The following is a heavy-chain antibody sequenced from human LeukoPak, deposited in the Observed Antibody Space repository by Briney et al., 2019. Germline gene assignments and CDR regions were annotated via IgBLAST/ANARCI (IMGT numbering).Heavy chain of an antibody. Sequence: SETLSLTCTVSGGSISSSGYYWGWIRQPPGKGLEWIGSIYYSGSTYYNPSLKSRVTISVDMSKNQFSLKVSSVTAADTAVYYCARGGFPGYSTSWFYWGQGTLVTVSS. J-gene: IGHJ4*02. CDR1: GGSISSSGYY. V-gene: IGHV4-39*07. CDR3: ARGGFPGYSTSWFY. D-gene: IGHD6-13*01. CDR2: IYYSGST.